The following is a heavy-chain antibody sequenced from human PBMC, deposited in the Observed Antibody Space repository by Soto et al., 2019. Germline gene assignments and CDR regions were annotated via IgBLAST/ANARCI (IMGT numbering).Heavy chain of an antibody. V-gene: IGHV3-48*02. J-gene: IGHJ6*02. D-gene: IGHD6-6*01. Sequence: EVQLVESGGGLVQPGGSLRLSCAASGFTFSSYSMNWVRQAPGKGLEWVSYVSSSSSTIYYADSVKGRFTISRDNAKNSLDLQMNTLRDEDTAVYDCARPEYSSSSYGMDVWGQGTTVTVSS. CDR1: GFTFSSYS. CDR3: ARPEYSSSSYGMDV. CDR2: VSSSSSTI.